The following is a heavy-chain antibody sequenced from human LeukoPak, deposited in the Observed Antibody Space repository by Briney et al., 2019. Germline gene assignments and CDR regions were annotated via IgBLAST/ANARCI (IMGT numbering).Heavy chain of an antibody. V-gene: IGHV3-30*02. J-gene: IGHJ3*02. CDR2: IRYDGSNK. D-gene: IGHD5-12*01. Sequence: GGSLRLSCAASGFTFSSYGMHWVRQAPGKGLEWVAFIRYDGSNKYYADSVKGRFTISRDNSKNTLYLQMNSLRAEDTAVYYCAKGPWWLRPNDAFDIWGQGTMVTVSS. CDR3: AKGPWWLRPNDAFDI. CDR1: GFTFSSYG.